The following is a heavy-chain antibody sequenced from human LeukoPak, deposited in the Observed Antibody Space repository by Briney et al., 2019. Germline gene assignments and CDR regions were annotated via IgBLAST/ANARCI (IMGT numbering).Heavy chain of an antibody. V-gene: IGHV1-2*02. CDR1: GYTFTGYY. D-gene: IGHD2-2*01. CDR3: ARAGYCSSTSCYSSGYNWFDP. CDR2: INPNSGGT. J-gene: IGHJ5*02. Sequence: ASVKVSCRASGYTFTGYYMHWVRQAPGQGLEWMGWINPNSGGTNYAQKFQGRVTMTRDTSISTAYMELSRLRSDDTAVYYCARAGYCSSTSCYSSGYNWFDPWGQGTLVTVSS.